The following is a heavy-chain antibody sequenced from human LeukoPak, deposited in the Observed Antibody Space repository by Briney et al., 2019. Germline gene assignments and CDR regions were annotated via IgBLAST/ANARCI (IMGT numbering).Heavy chain of an antibody. CDR2: IKSKTDGGTT. CDR3: TTRLQITTILDY. D-gene: IGHD3-22*01. CDR1: GFTVSSHY. Sequence: GGSLRLSCAASGFTVSSHYMSWVRQAPGKGLEWVSRIKSKTDGGTTDYAAPVEGRFTISRDDSKNTLYLQMNSLKTEDTAVYYCTTRLQITTILDYWGQGTLVTVSS. V-gene: IGHV3-15*01. J-gene: IGHJ4*02.